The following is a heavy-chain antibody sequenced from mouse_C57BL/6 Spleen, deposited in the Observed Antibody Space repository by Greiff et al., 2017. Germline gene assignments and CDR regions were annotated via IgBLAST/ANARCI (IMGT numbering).Heavy chain of an antibody. CDR2: IDPSASYT. D-gene: IGHD2-1*01. Sequence: QVQLQQPGAELVKPGASVKLSCKASGYTFTSYWMQWVKQRPGQGLEWIGEIDPSASYTNYNQKFKGKATLTVDTSSSTAYMQLSSLTSEDSAVYYCARPLLRRDFDYWGQGTTLTVSS. CDR3: ARPLLRRDFDY. J-gene: IGHJ2*01. CDR1: GYTFTSYW. V-gene: IGHV1-50*01.